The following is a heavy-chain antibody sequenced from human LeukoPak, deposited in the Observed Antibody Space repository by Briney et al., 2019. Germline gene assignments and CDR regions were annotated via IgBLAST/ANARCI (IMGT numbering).Heavy chain of an antibody. CDR1: GFTFSDSW. V-gene: IGHV3-7*02. J-gene: IGHJ4*02. Sequence: PGGSLRLSCAVSGFTFSDSWMDWVRQAPGKGLEWVANIKPDGSEIYYVDSVKGRFTISRDNAKNSLYLQMNSLRAEDTAVYFCSHTLDSWGQGTLVTVSS. CDR2: IKPDGSEI. D-gene: IGHD2/OR15-2a*01. CDR3: SHTLDS.